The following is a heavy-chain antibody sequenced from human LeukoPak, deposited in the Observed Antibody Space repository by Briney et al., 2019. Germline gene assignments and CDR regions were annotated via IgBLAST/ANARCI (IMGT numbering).Heavy chain of an antibody. Sequence: ASVKVSCKVSGYTLTELSMHWVRQAPGKGLEWMGGFDPEDGETIYAQKFQGRVTMTEDTSTSTAYMELRSLRSDDTAVYYCASSGSGSDEFFDYWGQGTLVTVSS. J-gene: IGHJ4*02. D-gene: IGHD1-26*01. CDR1: GYTLTELS. CDR3: ASSGSGSDEFFDY. CDR2: FDPEDGET. V-gene: IGHV1-24*01.